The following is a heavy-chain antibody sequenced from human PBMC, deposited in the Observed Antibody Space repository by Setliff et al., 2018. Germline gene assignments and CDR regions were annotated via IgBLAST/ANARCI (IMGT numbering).Heavy chain of an antibody. CDR2: INTSTGNP. Sequence: GASVKVSCKASGYTFTSYAMNWVRQAPGQGLEWMGWINTSTGNPMYAQGFTGRFVFSLDTSVSTAYLQISSLKAEDTAVYYCARAWYYNFWSGSQIEYWGQGTLVTAPQ. CDR1: GYTFTSYA. J-gene: IGHJ4*02. D-gene: IGHD3-3*01. V-gene: IGHV7-4-1*02. CDR3: ARAWYYNFWSGSQIEY.